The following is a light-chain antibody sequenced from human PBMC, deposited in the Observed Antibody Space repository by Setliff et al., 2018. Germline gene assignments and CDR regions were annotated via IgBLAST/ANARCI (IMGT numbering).Light chain of an antibody. CDR1: GSNIGNNY. Sequence: QSALTQPPSVSGTPGQRVSISCSGSGSNIGNNYVCWYQRLPGAAPKLLVHRSDQRPSGVPDRFSGSKSGTSASLTISGLRSEDEADYFCAAWDASLSGPVFGGGTKGTV. J-gene: IGLJ2*01. CDR2: RSD. V-gene: IGLV1-47*01. CDR3: AAWDASLSGPV.